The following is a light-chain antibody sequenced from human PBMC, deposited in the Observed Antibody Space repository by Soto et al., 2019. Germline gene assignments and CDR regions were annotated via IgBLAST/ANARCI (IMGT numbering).Light chain of an antibody. V-gene: IGKV3-15*01. CDR3: QQYNVWPPIT. CDR1: HTVASD. CDR2: AAA. Sequence: EVVMTQSPATLSVSPGGRATLFCRASHTVASDLAWYQQKPGQPPRLLIYAAATRATGVPDRFSGSGSETEFTLTVSSLQSEDFAVYYCQQYNVWPPITFGQGTRLEIK. J-gene: IGKJ5*01.